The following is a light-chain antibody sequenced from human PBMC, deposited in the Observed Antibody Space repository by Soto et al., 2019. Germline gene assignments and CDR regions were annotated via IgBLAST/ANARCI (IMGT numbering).Light chain of an antibody. Sequence: DIQMTQSPSVLSASVGDRVTITCRASQTIRSYLNWYQQKPGKAPKLLIYGASNLQSGVPSRFIGSGSGIDCTLTISSLQPEDFATYYCQQSYSTPYTFGQGTRLEIK. CDR1: QTIRSY. CDR2: GAS. J-gene: IGKJ5*01. V-gene: IGKV1-39*01. CDR3: QQSYSTPYT.